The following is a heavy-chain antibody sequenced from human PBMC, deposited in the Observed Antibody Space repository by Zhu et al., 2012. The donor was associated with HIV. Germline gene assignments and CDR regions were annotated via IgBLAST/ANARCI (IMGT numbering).Heavy chain of an antibody. J-gene: IGHJ5*02. D-gene: IGHD6-13*01. CDR1: GGSISSHY. Sequence: QVQLQESGPGLVKPSETLSLTCTVSGGSISSHYWSWIRQPPGKGLEWIGYIYYSGSTNYNPSLKSRVTISVDTSKNQFSLKLSSVTAADAAVYYCARVKLARVNWFDPGAREPWSPSPQ. CDR3: ARVKLARVNWFDP. CDR2: IYYSGST. V-gene: IGHV4-59*11.